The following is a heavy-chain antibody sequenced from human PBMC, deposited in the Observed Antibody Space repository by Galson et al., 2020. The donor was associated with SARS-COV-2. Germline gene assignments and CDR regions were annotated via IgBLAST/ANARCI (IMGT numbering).Heavy chain of an antibody. CDR3: AREIPYCTNGVCYDNYYYYGMDV. CDR1: GFTFSSYG. D-gene: IGHD2-8*01. CDR2: IWYDGSNK. J-gene: IGHJ6*02. Sequence: GGSLRLSCAAFGFTFSSYGMHWVRQAPGKGLEWVAVIWYDGSNKYYADSVKGRFTISRDNSKNTLYLQMNSLRAEDTAVYYCAREIPYCTNGVCYDNYYYYGMDVWGQGTTVTGSS. V-gene: IGHV3-33*01.